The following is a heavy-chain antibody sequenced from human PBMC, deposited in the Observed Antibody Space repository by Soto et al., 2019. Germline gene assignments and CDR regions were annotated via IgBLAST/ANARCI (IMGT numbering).Heavy chain of an antibody. V-gene: IGHV4-34*01. Sequence: SDTLSLSCTVSSASIMGNHWSWIRQPPGKGLEWIGEINHSGSTNYNPSLKSRVTISVDTSKNQFSLKLSSVTAADTAVYYCARPILTVXYYYGMDVRGQGTTVS. CDR3: ARPILTVXYYYGMDV. CDR1: SASIMGNH. CDR2: INHSGST. J-gene: IGHJ6*02. D-gene: IGHD7-27*01.